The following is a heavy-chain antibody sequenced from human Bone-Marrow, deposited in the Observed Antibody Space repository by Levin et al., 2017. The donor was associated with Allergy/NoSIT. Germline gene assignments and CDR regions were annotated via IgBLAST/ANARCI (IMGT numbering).Heavy chain of an antibody. J-gene: IGHJ3*02. D-gene: IGHD4-17*01. V-gene: IGHV4-39*01. CDR2: IYYSGST. CDR1: GGSINSSSYY. CDR3: ARRPDYGDYIRRPGAFDI. Sequence: PSETLSLTCTVSGGSINSSSYYWGWIRQPPGKGLEWIGTIYYSGSTYYNPSLISRVTISVDTSKNQFSLKLSSVTAADTAVYYCARRPDYGDYIRRPGAFDIWGQGTMVTVSS.